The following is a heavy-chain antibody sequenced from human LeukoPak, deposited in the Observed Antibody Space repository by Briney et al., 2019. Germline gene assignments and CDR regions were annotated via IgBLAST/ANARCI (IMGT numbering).Heavy chain of an antibody. J-gene: IGHJ4*02. Sequence: EASVKVSCKASGYTFTSYYMHWVRQAPGQGLEWVGIINPSGGSTSYAQKFQGRVTMTRDTSTSTVYMELSSLRSEDTAVYYCARVMQQLDYFDYWGQGTLVTVSS. D-gene: IGHD6-13*01. CDR2: INPSGGST. CDR3: ARVMQQLDYFDY. CDR1: GYTFTSYY. V-gene: IGHV1-46*01.